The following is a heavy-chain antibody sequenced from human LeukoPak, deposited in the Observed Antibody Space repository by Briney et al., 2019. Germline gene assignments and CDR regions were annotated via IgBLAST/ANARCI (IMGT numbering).Heavy chain of an antibody. D-gene: IGHD2-2*01. V-gene: IGHV3-7*03. CDR1: GFTFSSYS. CDR2: IKQDGSEK. CDR3: ARTPAAIHHFYDY. J-gene: IGHJ4*02. Sequence: QLGGSLRLSCAASGFTFSSYSMNWVRQAPGKGLEWVANIKQDGSEKYYVDSVKGRFTISRDNAKNSLYLQMNSLRAEDTAVYYCARTPAAIHHFYDYWGQGTLVTVSS.